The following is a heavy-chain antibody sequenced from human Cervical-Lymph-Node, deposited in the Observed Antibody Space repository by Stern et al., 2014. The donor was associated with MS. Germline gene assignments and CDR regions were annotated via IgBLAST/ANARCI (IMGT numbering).Heavy chain of an antibody. Sequence: VQLEESGGGVVQPGRSLRLSCAASGFSFSRYAMHWVRQAPGKGLEWVAFIWYDESNPYYADSVTGRFTISRDNFKNTLYLQMNSLRAEDTAVYYCASAYSSSHYYFDYWGQGTLVTVSS. V-gene: IGHV3-33*01. J-gene: IGHJ4*02. CDR3: ASAYSSSHYYFDY. CDR1: GFSFSRYA. CDR2: IWYDESNP. D-gene: IGHD6-13*01.